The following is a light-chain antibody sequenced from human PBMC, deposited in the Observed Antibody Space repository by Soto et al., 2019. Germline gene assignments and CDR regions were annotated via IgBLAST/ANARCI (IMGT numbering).Light chain of an antibody. CDR3: LQDHNYPLT. CDR2: AAA. CDR1: QGIGKD. J-gene: IGKJ4*01. Sequence: AIQMAQSPSSLSASVGDRVTITCRAGQGIGKDVGWFQQKPGKAPKLLIYAAATLQSGVPSRFSGSRSGTDFTLAISCLQPEVFATYYCLQDHNYPLTFGGPTQVEI. V-gene: IGKV1-6*02.